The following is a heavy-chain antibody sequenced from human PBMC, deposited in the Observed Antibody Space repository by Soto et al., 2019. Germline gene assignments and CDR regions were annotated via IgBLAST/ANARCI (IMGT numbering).Heavy chain of an antibody. Sequence: GGSLRLSCAASGFTFSNYAISWVRQAPGKGLEWVSEISASGGTTYHADSVKGRFTISRDNSKNMLYLQMNSLRVEDSAEYYCAKEFGADWGQGTQVTVSS. D-gene: IGHD3-10*01. CDR2: ISASGGTT. CDR1: GFTFSNYA. V-gene: IGHV3-23*01. CDR3: AKEFGAD. J-gene: IGHJ4*02.